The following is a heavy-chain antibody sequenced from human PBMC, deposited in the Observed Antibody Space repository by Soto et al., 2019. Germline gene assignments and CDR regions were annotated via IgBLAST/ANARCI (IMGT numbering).Heavy chain of an antibody. J-gene: IGHJ5*02. D-gene: IGHD3-22*01. CDR1: EFTFSKYW. CDR3: ARDYYYDSRSSPVNWFDP. Sequence: PGGSLRLSCVASEFTFSKYWMHWVRQAPGKXLVWVSRINMDGTKTAYADSVKGRFTVSRDNANNTLYLQMNSLGVEDTAVYYCARDYYYDSRSSPVNWFDPWGQGTLVTVSS. CDR2: INMDGTKT. V-gene: IGHV3-74*01.